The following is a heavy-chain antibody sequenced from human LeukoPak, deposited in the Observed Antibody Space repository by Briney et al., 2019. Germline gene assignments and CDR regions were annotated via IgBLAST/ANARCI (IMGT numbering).Heavy chain of an antibody. CDR1: GFTFSSYA. CDR3: AKDHSSSSGYYYAPDAFDI. D-gene: IGHD3-22*01. V-gene: IGHV3-23*01. Sequence: GGSLRLSCAAPGFTFSSYAMSWVGQAPGKGLKGVSAISGSGGSTYYADSVKGRFTISRDNSKNTLYLQMNSLRAEDTAVYYCAKDHSSSSGYYYAPDAFDIWGQGTMVTVSS. J-gene: IGHJ3*02. CDR2: ISGSGGST.